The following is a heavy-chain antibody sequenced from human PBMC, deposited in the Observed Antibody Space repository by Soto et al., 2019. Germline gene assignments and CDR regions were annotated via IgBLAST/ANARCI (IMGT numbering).Heavy chain of an antibody. V-gene: IGHV3-7*04. J-gene: IGHJ6*03. CDR1: GFTFSSYW. Sequence: EVQLVESGGGLVQPGGSLRLSCAASGFTFSSYWMSWVRQAPGKGLEWVANIKQDGSEKYYVDSVKGRFTISRENAKNALYLQMNSLRAEDTAVYYCARVVVDYYYYYMDVWGKGTTVTVSS. D-gene: IGHD2-15*01. CDR2: IKQDGSEK. CDR3: ARVVVDYYYYYMDV.